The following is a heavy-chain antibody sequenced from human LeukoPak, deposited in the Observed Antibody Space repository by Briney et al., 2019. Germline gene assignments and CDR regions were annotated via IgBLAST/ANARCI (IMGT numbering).Heavy chain of an antibody. D-gene: IGHD2-2*01. J-gene: IGHJ4*02. V-gene: IGHV3-21*01. Sequence: PGGSLRLSCAASGFTFSSYSMNWVRQAPGKGLEWVSSISSSSSYIYYADSVKGRFTISRDNAKNSLYLQMNSLRAEDTAVYYCARDPSYCSSTSCSKVWGQGTLVTVSS. CDR2: ISSSSSYI. CDR3: ARDPSYCSSTSCSKV. CDR1: GFTFSSYS.